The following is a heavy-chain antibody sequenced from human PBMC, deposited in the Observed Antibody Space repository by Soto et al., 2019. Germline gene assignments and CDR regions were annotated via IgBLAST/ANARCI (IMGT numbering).Heavy chain of an antibody. CDR1: GYTLTSYD. V-gene: IGHV1-8*01. CDR3: ARAAFVYSTTQGGFDF. Sequence: QVQLVQSGAEVKKPGASVKVSCKASGYTLTSYDINWVRQATGQGLEWMGWMNPNSGNTGYAQKFQVRVTMTRNTSITTAYMELTSLRSEDTAVYYCARAAFVYSTTQGGFDFWGQGTLVTVSS. CDR2: MNPNSGNT. D-gene: IGHD6-13*01. J-gene: IGHJ4*02.